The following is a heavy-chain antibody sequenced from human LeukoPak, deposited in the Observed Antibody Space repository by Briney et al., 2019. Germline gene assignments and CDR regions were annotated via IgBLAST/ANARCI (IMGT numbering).Heavy chain of an antibody. J-gene: IGHJ4*02. Sequence: PSETLSLTCAVSGGAFSNYFWTWIRQPPGKGLEWIAEINDSGSTNSNSSLRSRVAISLDTSKNQFSLRLTSVTAADTAVYYCARGQYCSTTTCYSARRYFDFWGQGTLVTVCS. V-gene: IGHV4-34*01. CDR2: INDSGST. D-gene: IGHD2-2*01. CDR3: ARGQYCSTTTCYSARRYFDF. CDR1: GGAFSNYF.